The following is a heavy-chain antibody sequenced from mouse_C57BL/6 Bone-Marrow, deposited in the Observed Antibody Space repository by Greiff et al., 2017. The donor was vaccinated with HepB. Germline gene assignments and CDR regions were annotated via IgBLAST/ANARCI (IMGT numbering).Heavy chain of an antibody. CDR2: IDPENGDT. CDR1: GFNIKDDY. CDR3: TTEGYYYGGYFDV. D-gene: IGHD1-1*01. J-gene: IGHJ1*03. V-gene: IGHV14-4*01. Sequence: EVQLQQSGAELVRPGASVKLSCTASGFNIKDDYMHWVKQRPEKGLEWIGWIDPENGDTEYASKFQGKATITADTSSNTAYLQLSSLTSEDTAVYYCTTEGYYYGGYFDVWGTGTTVTVSS.